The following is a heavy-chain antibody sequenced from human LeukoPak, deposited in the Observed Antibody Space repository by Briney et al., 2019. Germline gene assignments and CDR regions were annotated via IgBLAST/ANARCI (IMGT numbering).Heavy chain of an antibody. J-gene: IGHJ4*02. D-gene: IGHD2-21*02. V-gene: IGHV3-30-3*01. CDR2: ISYDGSNK. Sequence: PGRSLRLSCAASGFTFSSYAMHWVRQAPGKGLEWVAVISYDGSNKYYADSVKGRFTISRDNSKNTLYLQMNSLRAEDTAVYYCARDPHGVTYFDYWGQGTLVTVSS. CDR3: ARDPHGVTYFDY. CDR1: GFTFSSYA.